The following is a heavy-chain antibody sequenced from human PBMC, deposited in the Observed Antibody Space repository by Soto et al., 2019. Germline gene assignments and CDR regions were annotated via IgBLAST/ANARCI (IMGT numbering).Heavy chain of an antibody. V-gene: IGHV5-51*01. CDR2: IYHGDSDT. CDR1: DYSFASYW. D-gene: IGHD6-6*01. J-gene: IGHJ6*02. CDR3: ARTRSFTLGFYYDGIDV. Sequence: PGESLKISCKGSDYSFASYWIGWVRQMPGKDLEWIGIIYHGDSDTRYSQSFQGQVTSSADKSLRTAYLQWTSVKAADTALYYCARTRSFTLGFYYDGIDVWGQGTTVTVSS.